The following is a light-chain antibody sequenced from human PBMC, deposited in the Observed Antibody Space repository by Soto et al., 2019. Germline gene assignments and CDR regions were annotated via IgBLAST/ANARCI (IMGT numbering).Light chain of an antibody. CDR1: QGIAKF. J-gene: IGKJ5*01. CDR3: QQDYSPSPVT. Sequence: DIQVTQSPSSLSASVGDRVTITCRASQGIAKFLNWYQQKPGKAPKLLIYGPSSLRSGVPSRFSGSGFGTDFTLTISSLQPEDSATYYCQQDYSPSPVTFGEGTRVEIK. CDR2: GPS. V-gene: IGKV1-39*01.